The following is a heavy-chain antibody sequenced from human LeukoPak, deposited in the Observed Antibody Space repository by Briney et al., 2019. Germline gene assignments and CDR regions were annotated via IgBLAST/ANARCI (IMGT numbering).Heavy chain of an antibody. Sequence: SQTLSLTCTVSGVSISSGSYYWSWIRQPAGKGLEWIGRIHTIGNTNYNPSLKSRVTISVDTSKNQFSLKLTSVTAADTAVYYCASNLSYYYYYMDVWGKGTTVTISS. V-gene: IGHV4-61*02. CDR3: ASNLSYYYYYMDV. CDR2: IHTIGNT. CDR1: GVSISSGSYY. J-gene: IGHJ6*03.